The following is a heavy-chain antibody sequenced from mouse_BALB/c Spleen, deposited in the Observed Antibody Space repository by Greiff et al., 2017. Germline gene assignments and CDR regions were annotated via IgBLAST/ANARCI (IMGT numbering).Heavy chain of an antibody. CDR3: AKRGPYYYGNDAMDY. Sequence: VQLQQPGAELVKPGASVKLSCKASGYTFTSYWMHWVKQRPGQGLEWIGEIDPSDSYTNYNQKFKGKATLTVDKSSSTAYMQLSSLTSEDSAVYYCAKRGPYYYGNDAMDYWGQGTSVTVSS. CDR1: GYTFTSYW. J-gene: IGHJ4*01. CDR2: IDPSDSYT. D-gene: IGHD1-1*01. V-gene: IGHV1-69*02.